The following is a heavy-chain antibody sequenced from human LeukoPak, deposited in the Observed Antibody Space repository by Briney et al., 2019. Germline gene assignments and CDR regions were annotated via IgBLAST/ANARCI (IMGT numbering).Heavy chain of an antibody. D-gene: IGHD2-2*01. J-gene: IGHJ5*02. Sequence: GASVKVSCKASGYTFTSYAMHWVRQAPGQRLEWMGWINAGNGNTKYSQKFQGRVTITRDTPASTAYMELSSLRSEDTAVYYCARRVVVPAAIVDWFDPWGQGTLVTVSS. CDR2: INAGNGNT. V-gene: IGHV1-3*01. CDR3: ARRVVVPAAIVDWFDP. CDR1: GYTFTSYA.